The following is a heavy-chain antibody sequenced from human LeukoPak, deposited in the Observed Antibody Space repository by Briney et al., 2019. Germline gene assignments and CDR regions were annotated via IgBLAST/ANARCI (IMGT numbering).Heavy chain of an antibody. J-gene: IGHJ4*02. CDR2: ISSSSSYT. D-gene: IGHD6-13*01. V-gene: IGHV3-11*03. CDR1: GIPFSDYY. CDR3: AAGTAADF. Sequence: PGGSLRLSCVVSGIPFSDYYMNWIRQAPGKGLEWISYISSSSSYTDYADFVKGRFTISRDTAKSALYLQMNSLRLEDTAVYYCAAGTAADFWGQGTLVTVSS.